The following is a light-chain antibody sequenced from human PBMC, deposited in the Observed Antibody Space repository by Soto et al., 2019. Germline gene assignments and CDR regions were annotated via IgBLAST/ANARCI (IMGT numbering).Light chain of an antibody. J-gene: IGKJ4*01. Sequence: IQLTQSPSSLSASVGDRVTITCRASHGISSYLDWYQQTPGKAPNLLIYAASTLQSGVPSRFSGSGSGTDFTLTIRSLQPEDFSNYYCQQLNSYRLTFGGGTKVEIK. V-gene: IGKV1-9*01. CDR1: HGISSY. CDR3: QQLNSYRLT. CDR2: AAS.